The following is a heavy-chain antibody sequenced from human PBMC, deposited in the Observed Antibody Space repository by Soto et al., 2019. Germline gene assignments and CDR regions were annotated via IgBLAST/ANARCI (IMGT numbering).Heavy chain of an antibody. CDR3: ARGRGAAADYCDF. Sequence: QVQLVESGGGLVKPGGSLRLSCAVSGFTFSDYYMTWIRQAPGKGLEWVSYISSSTSHTNYADSVKGRFTISRDNAKNSLFLQINSLRAEDTAVYYCARGRGAAADYCDFWGQGTLVTVSS. V-gene: IGHV3-11*05. J-gene: IGHJ4*02. CDR1: GFTFSDYY. D-gene: IGHD2-2*01. CDR2: ISSSTSHT.